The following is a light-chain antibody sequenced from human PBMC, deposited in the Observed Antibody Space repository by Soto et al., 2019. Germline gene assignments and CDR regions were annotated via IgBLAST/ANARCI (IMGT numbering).Light chain of an antibody. V-gene: IGKV1-12*01. Sequence: IQMTQSPSSVSASVGDSFAITCRASRVISSLLAWYQQKPGKAPNLLIYAASNLQSGVPSRFSASGSGTDFTLTINNLQPEDFATYYCQQSHTFPITFGQGTRLEI. CDR3: QQSHTFPIT. CDR2: AAS. CDR1: RVISSL. J-gene: IGKJ5*01.